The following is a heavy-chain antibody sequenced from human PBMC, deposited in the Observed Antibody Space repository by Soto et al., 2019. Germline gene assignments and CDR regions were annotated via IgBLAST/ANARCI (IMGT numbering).Heavy chain of an antibody. J-gene: IGHJ6*02. CDR3: AKVDTAMLRAYYYYGMDV. V-gene: IGHV3-23*01. CDR1: GFTFSSYA. D-gene: IGHD5-18*01. CDR2: ISGSGGST. Sequence: GGSLRLSCAASGFTFSSYAMSWVRQAPGKGLEWVSAISGSGGSTYYADSVKGRFTISRDNSKNTLYLQMNSLRAEDPAVYYCAKVDTAMLRAYYYYGMDVWGQGTTVTVSS.